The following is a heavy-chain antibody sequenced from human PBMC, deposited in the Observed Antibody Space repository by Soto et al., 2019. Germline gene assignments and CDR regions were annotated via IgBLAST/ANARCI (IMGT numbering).Heavy chain of an antibody. CDR2: MSYDGTTK. D-gene: IGHD3-22*01. J-gene: IGHJ1*01. Sequence: QVQLVESGGDVVQPGRSLRLSCLTSGFIFSSYSLHWVRQAPGKGLEWLTFMSYDGTTKYYADSVRGRFNVSRDNSKNTLNLQMNSLRPEDTAVYYCARDAYDDPPGYFQHWGQGTLVSVSS. V-gene: IGHV3-30-3*01. CDR1: GFIFSSYS. CDR3: ARDAYDDPPGYFQH.